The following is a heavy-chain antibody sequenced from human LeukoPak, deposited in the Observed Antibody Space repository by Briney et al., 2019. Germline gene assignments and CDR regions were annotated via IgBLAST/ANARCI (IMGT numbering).Heavy chain of an antibody. V-gene: IGHV4-4*07. D-gene: IGHD3-10*01. Sequence: PSETLSLTCTVSGGSISSCYWSWIRQPAGKGLEWIARIYTSGSTNYNPSLKSRVTMSVDTSKNQFSLKLSSVTAADTAVYYCARTVGDGSGSYLYYYYYMDVWGKGTTVTVSS. CDR3: ARTVGDGSGSYLYYYYYMDV. CDR1: GGSISSCY. CDR2: IYTSGST. J-gene: IGHJ6*03.